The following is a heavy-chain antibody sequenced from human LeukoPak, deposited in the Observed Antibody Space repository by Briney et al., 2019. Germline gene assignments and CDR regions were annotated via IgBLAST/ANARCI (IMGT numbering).Heavy chain of an antibody. CDR1: GFTFSNYW. V-gene: IGHV3-74*01. Sequence: GGSLRLSCAASGFTFSNYWMHWVRHAPGKGLVWVSRIDTDGSRITYADSVKGRFTISRDNAMNTVYLQMNSLRAEDTAVYYCARVLSGSWDWFDPWGQGTLVTVSS. D-gene: IGHD3-22*01. J-gene: IGHJ5*02. CDR2: IDTDGSRI. CDR3: ARVLSGSWDWFDP.